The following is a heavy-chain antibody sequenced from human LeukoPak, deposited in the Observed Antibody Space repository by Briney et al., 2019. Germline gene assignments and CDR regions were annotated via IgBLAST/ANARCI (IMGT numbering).Heavy chain of an antibody. CDR1: GFTFSSYA. D-gene: IGHD5-12*01. J-gene: IGHJ1*01. Sequence: GMSLSLSCEASGFTFSSYAIHWVRQAPGKGLEWVAVISFDGSNKYYADSVKGRFTISRDNSKNTLDLQLSSLRPEDTAIYYCTRDQLAYSGYDTLFHYWGQGALVTVSS. V-gene: IGHV3-30*04. CDR2: ISFDGSNK. CDR3: TRDQLAYSGYDTLFHY.